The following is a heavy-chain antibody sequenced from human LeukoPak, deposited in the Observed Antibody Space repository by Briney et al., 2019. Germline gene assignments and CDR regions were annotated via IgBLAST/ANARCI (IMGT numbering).Heavy chain of an antibody. CDR1: GGSISSGGYY. J-gene: IGHJ3*02. CDR2: IYYSGST. Sequence: PSETLSLTCTVSGGSISSGGYYWSWIRQHPGKGPEWIGYIYYSGSTYYNPSLKSRVTISVDTSKNQFSLKLSSVTAADTAVYYCARNEENDAFDIWGQGTMVTVSS. V-gene: IGHV4-31*03. CDR3: ARNEENDAFDI.